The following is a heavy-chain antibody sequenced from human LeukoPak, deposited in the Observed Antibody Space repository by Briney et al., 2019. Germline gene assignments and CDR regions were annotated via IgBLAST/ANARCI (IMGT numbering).Heavy chain of an antibody. Sequence: GGSLRLSCAASGFTVSSNYMSWVRQAPGKGLEWVSGIYSGGSTYYADSVKGRFTISRDNSKNTLYLQMNSLRAEDTAVYYCARVELSGSYHLDYWGQGTLVTVSS. CDR1: GFTVSSNY. CDR3: ARVELSGSYHLDY. D-gene: IGHD1-26*01. CDR2: IYSGGST. V-gene: IGHV3-53*01. J-gene: IGHJ4*02.